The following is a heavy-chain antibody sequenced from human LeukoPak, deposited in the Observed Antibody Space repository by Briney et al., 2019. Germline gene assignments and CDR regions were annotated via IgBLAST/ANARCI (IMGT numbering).Heavy chain of an antibody. D-gene: IGHD3-3*01. V-gene: IGHV1-8*01. CDR2: MNPNSGNT. CDR1: GYTYTSYD. J-gene: IGHJ4*02. CDR3: ARDSIPLYDFWSGYRPAGFDY. Sequence: GASVKVSCKASGYTYTSYDINWVRQATGQGLEWMGWMNPNSGNTGYAQKFQGRVTMTEDTSTDTAYMELSSLRSEDTAVYYCARDSIPLYDFWSGYRPAGFDYWGQGTLVTVSS.